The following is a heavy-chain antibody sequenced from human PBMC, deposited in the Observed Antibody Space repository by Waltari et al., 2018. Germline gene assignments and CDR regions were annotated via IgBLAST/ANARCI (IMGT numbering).Heavy chain of an antibody. CDR1: GFTFSSHW. CDR2: IKQDGSEK. V-gene: IGHV3-7*01. CDR3: ASDAGTHSFDY. D-gene: IGHD6-13*01. J-gene: IGHJ4*02. Sequence: EVQLVESGGGLVQPGGSLRLSCAASGFTFSSHWMSWVRQAPGKGLEWVANIKQDGSEKYYVDSVKGRFTISRDNAKNSLYLQMNSLRAEDTAVYYCASDAGTHSFDYWGQGTLVTVSS.